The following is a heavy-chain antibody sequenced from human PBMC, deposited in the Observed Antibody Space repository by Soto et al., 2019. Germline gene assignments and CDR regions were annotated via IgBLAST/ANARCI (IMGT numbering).Heavy chain of an antibody. J-gene: IGHJ4*02. Sequence: GGSLRLSCAASGFTFSSYAMHWVRQAPGKGLEWVSAISCDGSNKYYADSVKGRFTISRDNSKNTLYLQMNSLRAEDTAVYYSAKDLPAYCLDYWGQGTLVTVSS. CDR3: AKDLPAYCLDY. CDR1: GFTFSSYA. CDR2: ISCDGSNK. D-gene: IGHD2-2*01. V-gene: IGHV3-30*18.